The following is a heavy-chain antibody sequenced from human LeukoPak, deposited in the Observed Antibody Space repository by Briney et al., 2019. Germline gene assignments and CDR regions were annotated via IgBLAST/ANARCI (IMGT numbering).Heavy chain of an antibody. Sequence: GGSLRLSCAASGFTFSSYWMSWVSQAPGKGLEWVANLKQDGSEKYYVDSVKGRFTISRDNAKNSLYLQMNSLRAEDTAVYYCARDWARFGESIFIYYYYMDVWGKGTTVTVSS. CDR1: GFTFSSYW. CDR3: ARDWARFGESIFIYYYYMDV. CDR2: LKQDGSEK. D-gene: IGHD3-10*01. J-gene: IGHJ6*03. V-gene: IGHV3-7*01.